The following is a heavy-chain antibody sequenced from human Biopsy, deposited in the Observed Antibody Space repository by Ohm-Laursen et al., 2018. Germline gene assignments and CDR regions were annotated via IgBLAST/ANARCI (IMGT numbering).Heavy chain of an antibody. CDR1: GYTFTNYG. J-gene: IGHJ4*02. CDR3: AREAIGYQLPCDD. Sequence: SVKVSCKASGYTFTNYGISWVRQAPGQGLEWMGRIIPILRTTTYAPKFQGRVTFTVDKSSSTAYLELSSLTSEDTAMFYCAREAIGYQLPCDDWGQGTLVTVSS. V-gene: IGHV1-69*04. CDR2: IIPILRTT. D-gene: IGHD2-15*01.